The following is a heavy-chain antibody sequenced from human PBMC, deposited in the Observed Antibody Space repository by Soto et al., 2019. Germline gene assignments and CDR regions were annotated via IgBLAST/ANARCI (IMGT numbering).Heavy chain of an antibody. J-gene: IGHJ4*02. CDR2: TYYSGST. CDR1: YY. V-gene: IGHV4-59*01. Sequence: YYGNWMRQPPGKGLQWIGYTYYSGSTTYNPSLKSRVTISVDSSKNQFSLKLDSVTPADTAVYYRARVRGTAGKRYFAYWGPGTPVPVFS. CDR3: ARVRGTAGKRYFAY. D-gene: IGHD6-13*01.